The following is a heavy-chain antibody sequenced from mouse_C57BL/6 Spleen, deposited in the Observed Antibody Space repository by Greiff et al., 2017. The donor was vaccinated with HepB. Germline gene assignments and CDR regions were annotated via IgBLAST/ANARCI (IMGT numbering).Heavy chain of an antibody. V-gene: IGHV1-82*01. CDR2: IYPGDGDT. Sequence: VQLQQSGPELVKPGASVKISCKASGYAFSSSWMNWVKQRPGKGLEWIGRIYPGDGDTNYNGKFNGKATLTADKSSSTAYMQLSSLTSEDSAVYFCARDWDDYAMDYWGQGTSVTVSS. D-gene: IGHD4-1*01. CDR1: GYAFSSSW. CDR3: ARDWDDYAMDY. J-gene: IGHJ4*01.